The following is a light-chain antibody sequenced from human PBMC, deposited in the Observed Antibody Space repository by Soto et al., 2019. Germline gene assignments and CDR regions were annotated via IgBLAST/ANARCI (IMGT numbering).Light chain of an antibody. J-gene: IGKJ1*01. CDR2: AAS. CDR1: LTISDNY. Sequence: EIVLTPSPGTLSVSPGERATRSCRASLTISDNYLAWYQQKAGQAPRLVIYAASSRATGIPDRFSASGSGTDFSLTISRLEPEDFAVYYCQQYSMAPLTFGHGTKVHIK. V-gene: IGKV3-20*01. CDR3: QQYSMAPLT.